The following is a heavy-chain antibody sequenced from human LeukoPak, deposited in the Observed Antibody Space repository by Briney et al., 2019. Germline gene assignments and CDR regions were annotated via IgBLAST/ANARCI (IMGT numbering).Heavy chain of an antibody. CDR1: GASPRGSY. D-gene: IGHD3-10*01. V-gene: IGHV4-34*01. CDR2: IYHSGST. J-gene: IGHJ4*02. CDR3: ARGTGRGVIITRKTRDFDY. Sequence: SETLSPSLALPGASPRGSYWRSIPNTPEKRLEWIGEIYHSGSTNYNPSLKSRVTISVDTSKNQFSLKLSSVTAADTAVYYCARGTGRGVIITRKTRDFDYWGQGTLVTVSS.